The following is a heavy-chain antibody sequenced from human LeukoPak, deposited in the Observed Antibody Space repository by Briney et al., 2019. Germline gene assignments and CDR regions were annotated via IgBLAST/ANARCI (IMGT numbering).Heavy chain of an antibody. V-gene: IGHV3-7*01. Sequence: PGGSLRLSCVASGFSFGDNWMGWVRQAPGKGLEWVANINPHGTEKYYADSLEGRFSVSRDNAKNSVYLQMNSLRVEDAGIYYYGRWGVNAGLDYWGQGSLVTVSS. CDR3: GRWGVNAGLDY. D-gene: IGHD3-10*01. J-gene: IGHJ4*02. CDR2: INPHGTEK. CDR1: GFSFGDNW.